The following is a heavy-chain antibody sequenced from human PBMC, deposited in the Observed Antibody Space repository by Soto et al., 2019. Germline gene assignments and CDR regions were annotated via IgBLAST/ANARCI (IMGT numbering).Heavy chain of an antibody. CDR3: AKVPRRQQLDNFDY. Sequence: GESLKISCAASGFTFSSYAMSWVRQAPGKGLEWVSAISGSGGSTYYADPVKGRFTISRDNSKNTLYLQMNSLRAEDTAVYYCAKVPRRQQLDNFDYWGQGTLVTVYS. CDR2: ISGSGGST. J-gene: IGHJ4*02. V-gene: IGHV3-23*01. D-gene: IGHD6-13*01. CDR1: GFTFSSYA.